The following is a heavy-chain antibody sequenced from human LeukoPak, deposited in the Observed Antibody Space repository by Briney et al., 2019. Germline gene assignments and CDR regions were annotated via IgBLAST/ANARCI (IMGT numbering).Heavy chain of an antibody. D-gene: IGHD3-16*01. CDR2: IYYTGNT. CDR3: ARHDHDSAGTNWFDP. V-gene: IGHV4-39*01. J-gene: IGHJ5*02. Sequence: SETLSLTCSVSGGSISSINFYWGWIRQPPGKGLEWIATIYYTGNTYYNPSLRSRVTISVDASKNQFSLKLISVTAADTAVYFCARHDHDSAGTNWFDPWGKGTLVTVSS. CDR1: GGSISSINFY.